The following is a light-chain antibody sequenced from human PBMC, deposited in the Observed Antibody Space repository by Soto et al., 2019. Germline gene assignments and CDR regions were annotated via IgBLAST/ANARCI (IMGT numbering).Light chain of an antibody. CDR3: SSYRSGDTVV. CDR1: SSDVGGYNY. CDR2: HVS. J-gene: IGLJ3*02. Sequence: QSVLTQTASVSGSPGQSITISCTGTSSDVGGYNYVSWYQQHPGKAPKLIIFHVSRRPSGVSDRFSGSKSDNTASLTISGLQAEDEADYYCSSYRSGDTVVFGGGTKFTAL. V-gene: IGLV2-14*03.